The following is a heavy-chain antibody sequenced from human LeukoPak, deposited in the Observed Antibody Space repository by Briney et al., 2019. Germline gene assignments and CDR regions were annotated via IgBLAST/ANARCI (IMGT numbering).Heavy chain of an antibody. CDR1: GFTFSSYE. J-gene: IGHJ4*02. CDR3: ARDFPLAAAGTVY. D-gene: IGHD6-13*01. Sequence: PGGSLRLSCAASGFTFSSYEMNWVRQAPGRGLEWVSYISSSGSTIYYADSVKGRFTISRDNAKNSLYLQMNSLRAEDTAVYYCARDFPLAAAGTVYWGQGTLVTVSS. V-gene: IGHV3-48*03. CDR2: ISSSGSTI.